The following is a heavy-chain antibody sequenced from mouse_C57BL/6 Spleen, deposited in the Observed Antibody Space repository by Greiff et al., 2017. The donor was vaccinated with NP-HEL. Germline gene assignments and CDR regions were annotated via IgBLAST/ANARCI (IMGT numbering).Heavy chain of an antibody. V-gene: IGHV1-61*01. CDR2: IYPSDSET. Sequence: VQLQQPGAELVRPGSSVKLSCKASGYTFTSYWMDWVKQRPGQGLEWIGNIYPSDSETHYNQKFKDKATLTVDKSSSTAYMQVSSLTSEDSAVYYCARDAGGGFAYWGQGTLVTVSA. J-gene: IGHJ3*01. CDR1: GYTFTSYW. CDR3: ARDAGGGFAY.